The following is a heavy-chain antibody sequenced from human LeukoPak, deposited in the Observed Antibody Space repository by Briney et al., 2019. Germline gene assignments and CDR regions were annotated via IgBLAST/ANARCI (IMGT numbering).Heavy chain of an antibody. V-gene: IGHV3-23*01. J-gene: IGHJ4*02. CDR1: GFTFRTYA. CDR2: LSGSGGST. CDR3: AKISGSGYYPDY. Sequence: GGSLRLSCAASGFTFRTYAMSGVRQAPGKGLEWVSGLSGSGGSTYYADSVKGRFAISRDNSRNTLYLQMNSLRAEDTAVYYCAKISGSGYYPDYWGQGTLVTVSS. D-gene: IGHD3-22*01.